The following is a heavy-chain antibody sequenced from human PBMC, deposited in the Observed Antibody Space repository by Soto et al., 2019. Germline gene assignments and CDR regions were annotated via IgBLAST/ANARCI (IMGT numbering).Heavy chain of an antibody. CDR1: GYTLTELS. D-gene: IGHD6-6*01. Sequence: ASVKVSCKVSGYTLTELSMHWVRQAPGKGLEWMGGFDPEDGETIYAQKFQGRVTMTEDTSTDTAYMELSSLRSEDTAVYYCATDYREQIAKDYYYYGMDVWGQGTTVTVSS. CDR3: ATDYREQIAKDYYYYGMDV. J-gene: IGHJ6*02. CDR2: FDPEDGET. V-gene: IGHV1-24*01.